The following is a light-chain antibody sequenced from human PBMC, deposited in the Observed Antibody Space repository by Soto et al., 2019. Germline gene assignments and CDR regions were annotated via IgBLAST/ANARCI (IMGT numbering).Light chain of an antibody. J-gene: IGLJ1*01. CDR1: NSDVGSYDL. CDR2: EVT. V-gene: IGLV2-23*02. CDR3: FSYAGDGVYV. Sequence: QSVLTQPASVSGSPRQSITISCTGTNSDVGSYDLVSWFQQHPGKAPKVVIYEVTKRPSGVSDRFSGFKSGNTASLTISGLQAEDEDDYYCFSYAGDGVYVFGTGTKVTVL.